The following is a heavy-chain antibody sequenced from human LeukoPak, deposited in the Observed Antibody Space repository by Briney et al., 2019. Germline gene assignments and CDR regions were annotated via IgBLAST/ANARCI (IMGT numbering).Heavy chain of an antibody. Sequence: GGTLRLSCAASGFTFNSYAMSWVRQAPGKGLEWVSAIRGSGGGTYYADSVKGRFTISRDNSKNTLHLQMNSLRDEDTALYYCAKAGIGVVGYFDYWGQGILVTVST. J-gene: IGHJ4*02. CDR2: IRGSGGGT. D-gene: IGHD6-19*01. V-gene: IGHV3-23*01. CDR1: GFTFNSYA. CDR3: AKAGIGVVGYFDY.